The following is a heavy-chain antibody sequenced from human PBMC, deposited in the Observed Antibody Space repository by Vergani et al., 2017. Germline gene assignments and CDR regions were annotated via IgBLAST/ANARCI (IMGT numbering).Heavy chain of an antibody. CDR1: GGTFSSYA. CDR2: IIPIFGTA. CDR3: ARDRVDRGGYSYGHHFDY. V-gene: IGHV1-69*01. Sequence: QVQLVQSGAEVKKPGSSVKVSCKASGGTFSSYAISWVRQAPGQGLEWMGGIIPIFGTANYAQKFQGRVTITADESKSTAYMELSSLRYEDTAVYYCARDRVDRGGYSYGHHFDYWGQGTLVTVSS. D-gene: IGHD5-18*01. J-gene: IGHJ4*02.